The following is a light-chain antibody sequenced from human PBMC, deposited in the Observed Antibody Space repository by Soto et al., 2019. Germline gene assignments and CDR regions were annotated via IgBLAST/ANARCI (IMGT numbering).Light chain of an antibody. Sequence: AIQMTQSPSSLSASVGDRVTITCRASQDIRTELGWYQQKPGKAPNLLIYATSSLQSGVPSRFSGGGSGTDFTLTISSLQPVDFATYYCLQEYNYPPTLGPGTRVDIK. CDR2: ATS. J-gene: IGKJ1*01. V-gene: IGKV1-6*01. CDR1: QDIRTE. CDR3: LQEYNYPPT.